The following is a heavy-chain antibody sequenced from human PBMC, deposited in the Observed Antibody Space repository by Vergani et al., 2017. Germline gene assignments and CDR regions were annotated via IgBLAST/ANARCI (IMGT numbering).Heavy chain of an antibody. J-gene: IGHJ4*02. D-gene: IGHD3-22*01. V-gene: IGHV1-18*01. Sequence: QVQLVQSGAEVKKPGASVKVSCKGSGYTFTSYGISWVRQAPGQGLEWMGWISAYNGNTNYAQKLQGRVTMTTDTPTSTAYMELRSLRSDDTAVYYCAIDQGPRYYYVSISYYSDYWGQGTLVTVSS. CDR3: AIDQGPRYYYVSISYYSDY. CDR2: ISAYNGNT. CDR1: GYTFTSYG.